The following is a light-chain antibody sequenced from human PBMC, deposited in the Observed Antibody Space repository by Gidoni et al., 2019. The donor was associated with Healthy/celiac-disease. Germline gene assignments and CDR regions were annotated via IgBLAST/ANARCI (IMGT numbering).Light chain of an antibody. V-gene: IGKV1-33*01. J-gene: IGKJ4*01. CDR3: QQYDNLPLT. Sequence: LQMNQSPSSLSASVGDRVTITCQASQDISNYLNWYQQKPGKAPKLLIYDAYNLETGVPARFSGRGSGTDFTFTISSLQPDDIATYYCQQYDNLPLTFGGXTKVEIK. CDR2: DAY. CDR1: QDISNY.